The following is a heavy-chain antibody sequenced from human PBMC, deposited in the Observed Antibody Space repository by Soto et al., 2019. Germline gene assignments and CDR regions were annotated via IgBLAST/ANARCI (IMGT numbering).Heavy chain of an antibody. CDR3: ARDQIVVVPAPYYYYGMDV. V-gene: IGHV1-69*06. Sequence: SVKVSCKASGGTFSSYAISWVRQAPGQGLEWMGGIIPIFGTANYAQKFQGRVTITADKSTSTAYMELSSLRSEDTAVYYCARDQIVVVPAPYYYYGMDVWGQGTTVTVSS. CDR1: GGTFSSYA. D-gene: IGHD2-2*01. J-gene: IGHJ6*02. CDR2: IIPIFGTA.